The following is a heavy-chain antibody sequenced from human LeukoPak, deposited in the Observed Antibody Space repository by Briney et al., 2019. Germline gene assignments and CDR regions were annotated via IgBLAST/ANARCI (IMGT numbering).Heavy chain of an antibody. CDR3: ARLAAAGQYYYYGMDV. CDR2: ISSSSSYI. D-gene: IGHD6-13*01. Sequence: GGSLRLSCAASGFTFSSYSMNWVRQAPGKGLEWVSPISSSSSYIYYVDSVKGRFTISRDNAKNSLYLQMNSLRAEDTAVYYCARLAAAGQYYYYGMDVWGQGTTVTVSS. V-gene: IGHV3-21*01. J-gene: IGHJ6*02. CDR1: GFTFSSYS.